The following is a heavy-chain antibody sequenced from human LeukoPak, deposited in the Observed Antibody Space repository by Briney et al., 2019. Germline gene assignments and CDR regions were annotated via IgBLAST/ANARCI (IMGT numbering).Heavy chain of an antibody. V-gene: IGHV4-61*01. CDR3: SRVGAVTTSAVIIPKWAFDF. D-gene: IGHD3-3*01. CDR2: IYYTGST. CDR1: GGSVSSGSYY. Sequence: SETLSLTCTVSGGSVSSGSYYWGWIRQAPGKGLEWIGYIYYTGSTIYNPSLKRRVTISVDRSKKQFSLKMRSVTAPDTAVYHCSRVGAVTTSAVIIPKWAFDFWPQGTMVTVSS. J-gene: IGHJ3*01.